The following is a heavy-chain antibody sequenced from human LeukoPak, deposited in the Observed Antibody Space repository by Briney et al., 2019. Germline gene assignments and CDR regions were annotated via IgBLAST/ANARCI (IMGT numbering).Heavy chain of an antibody. CDR3: ARGLFLAYCGGDCSSSGYYYMDV. D-gene: IGHD2-21*02. J-gene: IGHJ6*03. Sequence: ASVKVSCKASGYTFTGYYMHWVRQAPGQGLEWMGWINPNSGGTNYAQKFQGRVTMTRNTSISTAYMELSSLRSEDTAVYYCARGLFLAYCGGDCSSSGYYYMDVWGKGTTVTVSS. V-gene: IGHV1-2*02. CDR1: GYTFTGYY. CDR2: INPNSGGT.